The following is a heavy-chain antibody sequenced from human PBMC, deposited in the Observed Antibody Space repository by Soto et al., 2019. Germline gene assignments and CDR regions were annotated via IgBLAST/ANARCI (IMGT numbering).Heavy chain of an antibody. D-gene: IGHD2-15*01. CDR2: INPNSGGT. CDR1: GYTFTGYY. CDR3: ARDSDIVVVVAAFDI. J-gene: IGHJ3*02. V-gene: IGHV1-2*02. Sequence: QVQLVQSGAEVKKPGASVKVSCKASGYTFTGYYMHWVRQAPGQGLEWMGWINPNSGGTNYAQKFQGRVTMTRDTSISTAYMELSRLRSDDTAVDYCARDSDIVVVVAAFDIWGQGTMVTVSS.